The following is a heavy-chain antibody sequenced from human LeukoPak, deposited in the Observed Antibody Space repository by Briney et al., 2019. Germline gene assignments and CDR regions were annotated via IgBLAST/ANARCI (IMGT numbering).Heavy chain of an antibody. CDR1: GGSFSGYY. CDR3: ARSDCSSTSCYAFDI. Sequence: KTSETVSLTCAVYGGSFSGYYWSWIRQPPGKGLEWIGSIYYSGSTYYNPSLKSRVTISVDTSKNQFSLKLSSVTAADTAVYYCARSDCSSTSCYAFDIWGQGTMATVSS. D-gene: IGHD2-2*01. V-gene: IGHV4-34*01. J-gene: IGHJ3*02. CDR2: IYYSGST.